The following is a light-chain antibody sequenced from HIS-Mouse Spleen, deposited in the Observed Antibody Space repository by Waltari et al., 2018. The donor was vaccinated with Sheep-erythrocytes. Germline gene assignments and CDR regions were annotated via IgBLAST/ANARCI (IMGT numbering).Light chain of an antibody. CDR2: AAS. CDR1: QGISSY. Sequence: DIQLTQSPSFLSASVGDRVPIPCRASQGISSYLAWYQQKPGKATKLLIYAASTLQSGVPSRFSGSGSGTEFTLTISSLQPEDFATYYCQQLNSYPHTFGQGTKLEIK. J-gene: IGKJ2*01. V-gene: IGKV1-9*01. CDR3: QQLNSYPHT.